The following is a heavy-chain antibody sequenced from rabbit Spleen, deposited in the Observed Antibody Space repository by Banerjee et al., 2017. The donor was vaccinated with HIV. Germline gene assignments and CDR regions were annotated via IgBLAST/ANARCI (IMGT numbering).Heavy chain of an antibody. CDR1: GFSFSSGYD. CDR3: TRDDGSGHYIDGYFKW. Sequence: QEQLVESGGGLVKPGTSLTLTCTAAGFSFSSGYDISWVRQAPGKGLEWIGFIYTGNGKNYYASWAKGRFTSSKASSTTVTLQVTSLTAADTATYFCTRDDGSGHYIDGYFKWGGPGTLSPS. V-gene: IGHV1S45*01. J-gene: IGHJ4*01. D-gene: IGHD1-1*01. CDR2: IYTGNGKN.